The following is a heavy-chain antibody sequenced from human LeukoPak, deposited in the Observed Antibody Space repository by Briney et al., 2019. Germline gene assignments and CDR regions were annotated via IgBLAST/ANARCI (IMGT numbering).Heavy chain of an antibody. CDR2: VYYDGRT. J-gene: IGHJ4*02. Sequence: SETLSLTCTVSGVSMNSTSSFWGWIRQPPGKGLEWIGSVYYDGRTYYNPSLKSRVIISVDTSKNHFSLKLSSATAADTAVFYCARAIQLWSPFDCWGQGTLVTVSS. D-gene: IGHD5-18*01. CDR3: ARAIQLWSPFDC. CDR1: GVSMNSTSSF. V-gene: IGHV4-39*07.